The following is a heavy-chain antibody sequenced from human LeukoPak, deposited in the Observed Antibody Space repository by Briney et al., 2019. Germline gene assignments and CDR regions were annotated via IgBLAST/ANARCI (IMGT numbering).Heavy chain of an antibody. D-gene: IGHD4-11*01. Sequence: GGSLRLSCSASGFIFSDYWMHWVRQAPGKGPVWVSRINNDGKILTYADSVKGRFTISRDSAKDTVYPQMNSLRVEDTAVYYCVRGLGDVWGKGTPVTVSS. CDR3: VRGLGDV. CDR2: INNDGKIL. CDR1: GFIFSDYW. J-gene: IGHJ6*04. V-gene: IGHV3-74*03.